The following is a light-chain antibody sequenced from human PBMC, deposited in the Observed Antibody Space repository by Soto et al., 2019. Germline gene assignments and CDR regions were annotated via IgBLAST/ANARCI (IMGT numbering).Light chain of an antibody. Sequence: FANVKSVDLITCRASQGIDRWLAWYQQKPGEAPKVLIYAASSLRSGVPSRFSCSGYGTDFSLTISSLQPDDSATSNCKESKSFPLTAAGGTILDI. J-gene: IGKJ4*01. CDR1: QGIDRW. V-gene: IGKV1-12*01. CDR2: AAS. CDR3: KESKSFPLT.